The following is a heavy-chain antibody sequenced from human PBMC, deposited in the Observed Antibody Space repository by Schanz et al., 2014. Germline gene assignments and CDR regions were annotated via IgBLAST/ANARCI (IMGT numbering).Heavy chain of an antibody. V-gene: IGHV1-3*04. CDR2: INTANGNA. J-gene: IGHJ4*02. Sequence: QVQVVQSGAELKKPGASVKVSCKASGYTFSSHGIHWLRQAPGQSLEGMGWINTANGNAKYSANFQARVTITRDTSATTAYMELTNLRSEDTAVYSCARGIGGYGANNYFDYWGQGTLVTVSS. CDR1: GYTFSSHG. D-gene: IGHD5-12*01. CDR3: ARGIGGYGANNYFDY.